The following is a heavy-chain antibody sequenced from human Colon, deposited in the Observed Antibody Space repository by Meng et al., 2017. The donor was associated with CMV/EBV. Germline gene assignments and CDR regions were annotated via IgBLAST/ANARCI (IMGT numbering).Heavy chain of an antibody. CDR3: ARDRGDSGSYSHYYYGMDV. D-gene: IGHD1-26*01. V-gene: IGHV1-69*10. Sequence: SVKVSCKASGGTFSSYAISWVRQAPGQGLEWMGGIIPILGIANYAQKFQGRVTITADKSTSTAYMELSSLRSEDTAVYYCARDRGDSGSYSHYYYGMDVWGQGTTVPSP. CDR1: GGTFSSYA. CDR2: IIPILGIA. J-gene: IGHJ6*02.